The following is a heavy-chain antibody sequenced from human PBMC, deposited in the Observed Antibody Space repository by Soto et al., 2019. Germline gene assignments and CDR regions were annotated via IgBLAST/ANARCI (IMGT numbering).Heavy chain of an antibody. Sequence: QVQLQESGPALVKPSQTLSLTCTVSGGSISSGGYYWSWIRQHPGEGLEWIGNIHYSGRTYYTPSLQSRVTISVDTSKNQFSLKLTSVTAAETAVYYCARDREAYDSSGCIDFWGQGTLVTVSS. J-gene: IGHJ4*02. V-gene: IGHV4-31*03. CDR3: ARDREAYDSSGCIDF. CDR1: GGSISSGGYY. CDR2: IHYSGRT. D-gene: IGHD3-22*01.